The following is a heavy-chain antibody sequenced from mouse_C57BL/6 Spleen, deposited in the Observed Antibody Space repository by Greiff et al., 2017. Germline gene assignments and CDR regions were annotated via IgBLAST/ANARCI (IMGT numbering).Heavy chain of an antibody. CDR1: GYTFTDYY. CDR3: AREEELLRWFAY. J-gene: IGHJ3*01. D-gene: IGHD1-1*01. Sequence: VQLQLSGPVLVKPGASVKMSCKASGYTFTDYYMNWVKQSHGKSLEWIGVINPYNGGTSYNQKFKGKATLTVDKSSSTAYMELNSLTSEDSAVYYCAREEELLRWFAYWGQGTLVTVSA. V-gene: IGHV1-19*01. CDR2: INPYNGGT.